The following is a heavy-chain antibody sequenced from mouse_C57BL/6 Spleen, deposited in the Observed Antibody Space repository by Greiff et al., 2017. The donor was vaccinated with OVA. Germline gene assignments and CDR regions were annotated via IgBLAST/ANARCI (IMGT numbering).Heavy chain of an antibody. CDR1: GFTFSSYG. D-gene: IGHD2-1*01. V-gene: IGHV5-6*02. J-gene: IGHJ1*03. CDR2: ISSGGSYT. Sequence: DVMLVESGGDLVKPGGSLKLSCAASGFTFSSYGMSWVRQTPDKRLEWVATISSGGSYTYYPDSVKGRFTISRDNAKNTLYLQMSSLKSEDTAMYYWARREGGNGYFDVWGTGTTVTVSS. CDR3: ARREGGNGYFDV.